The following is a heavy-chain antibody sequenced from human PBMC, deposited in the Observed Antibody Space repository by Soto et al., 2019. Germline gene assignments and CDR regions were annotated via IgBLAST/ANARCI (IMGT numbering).Heavy chain of an antibody. CDR3: ARAHEAAAGIIDY. CDR2: IYYSGST. Sequence: PSETLSLTCTVSGGSISSGGYYWSWIRQHPGKGLEWIGYIYYSGSTYYNPSLKSRVTISVDTSKNQFSLKLSSVTAADTAVYYCARAHEAAAGIIDYWGQGTLVTVSS. D-gene: IGHD6-13*01. J-gene: IGHJ4*02. V-gene: IGHV4-31*03. CDR1: GGSISSGGYY.